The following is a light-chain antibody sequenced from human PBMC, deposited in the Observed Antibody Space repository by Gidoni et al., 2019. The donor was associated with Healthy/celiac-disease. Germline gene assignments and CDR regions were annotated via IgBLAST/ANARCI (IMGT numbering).Light chain of an antibody. CDR3: AAWDDSLREGV. V-gene: IGLV1-47*02. J-gene: IGLJ3*02. Sequence: QSVLTPPPSASGTPGQRVTISCSGSSSNIGSNYVYWYQQLPGTAPKLLIYSNNQRPSGVPDRFSGSKSGTSASLAISGLRSEDEADYYCAAWDDSLREGVFGGGTKLTVL. CDR1: SSNIGSNY. CDR2: SNN.